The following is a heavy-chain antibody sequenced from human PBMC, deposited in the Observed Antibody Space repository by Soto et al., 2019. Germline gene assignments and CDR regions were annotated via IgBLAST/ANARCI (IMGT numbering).Heavy chain of an antibody. J-gene: IGHJ6*02. CDR3: VVGEPAAIVDYYYYYGMDV. Sequence: ASVKVSCKASGGTFSSYAISWVRQAPGQGLEWMGGIIPIFGTANYAQKFQGRVTITADKSTSTAYMELSSLRSEDTAVYYCVVGEPAAIVDYYYYYGMDVWGQGTTVTVSS. V-gene: IGHV1-69*06. D-gene: IGHD2-2*01. CDR2: IIPIFGTA. CDR1: GGTFSSYA.